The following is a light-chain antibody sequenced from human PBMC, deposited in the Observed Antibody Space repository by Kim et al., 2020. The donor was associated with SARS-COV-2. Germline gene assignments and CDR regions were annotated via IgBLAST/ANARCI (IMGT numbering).Light chain of an antibody. V-gene: IGLV2-14*03. CDR3: SSYTSSSPYV. J-gene: IGLJ1*01. CDR2: DVN. CDR1: NSDVGGYDY. Sequence: QSITISCTGTNSDVGGYDYVSWYQQFPGKAPKLMIYDVNKRPSGVSNRFSGSKSGNTASLTISGLQAEDEADYYCSSYTSSSPYVFGIGTKVTVL.